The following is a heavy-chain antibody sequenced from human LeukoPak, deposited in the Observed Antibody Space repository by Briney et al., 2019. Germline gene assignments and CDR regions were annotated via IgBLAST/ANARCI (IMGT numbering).Heavy chain of an antibody. CDR2: IWYDGSNK. CDR1: GFTFSSYG. J-gene: IGHJ6*03. Sequence: GGSLRLSCAASGFTFSSYGMHWVRQAPGKELEWVAVIWYDGSNKYYADSVKGRFTISRDNSKNTLYLQMNSLRAEDTAVYYCAREHVKLERDYYYYYYMDVWGKGTTVTVSS. V-gene: IGHV3-33*01. D-gene: IGHD1-1*01. CDR3: AREHVKLERDYYYYYYMDV.